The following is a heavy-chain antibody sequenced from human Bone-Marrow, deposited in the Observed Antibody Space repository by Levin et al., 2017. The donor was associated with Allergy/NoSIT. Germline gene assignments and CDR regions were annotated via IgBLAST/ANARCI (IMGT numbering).Heavy chain of an antibody. CDR1: GFIVSSNY. CDR3: AREGGYSYDN. V-gene: IGHV3-53*01. D-gene: IGHD5-18*01. Sequence: PGGSLRLSCAASGFIVSSNYMSWVRQAPGKGLEWVSVLYSGGYTDYADSVKGRFTISRDNSKNTLYLQMNSLRAEDTAVYYCAREGGYSYDNWGQGTLVTVSS. CDR2: LYSGGYT. J-gene: IGHJ4*02.